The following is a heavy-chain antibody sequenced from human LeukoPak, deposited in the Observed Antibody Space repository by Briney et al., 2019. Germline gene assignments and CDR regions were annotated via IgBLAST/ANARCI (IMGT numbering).Heavy chain of an antibody. D-gene: IGHD6-13*01. J-gene: IGHJ4*02. CDR3: ARKTAQQLVFFDY. CDR1: GYTFTSYD. CDR2: MNPNSGNT. V-gene: IGHV1-8*01. Sequence: GASVKVSCEASGYTFTSYDINWVRQATGQGLEWMGWMNPNSGNTGYAQKFQGRVTMTRNTSISTAYMELSSLRSEDTAVYYCARKTAQQLVFFDYWGQGTLVTVSS.